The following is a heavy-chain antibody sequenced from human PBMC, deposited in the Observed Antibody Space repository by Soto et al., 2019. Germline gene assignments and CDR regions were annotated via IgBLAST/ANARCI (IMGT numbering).Heavy chain of an antibody. J-gene: IGHJ4*02. Sequence: EVQLVESGGGLVQPGGSLRLSCAASGFTVSSNYMSWVRQAPGKGLEWVSVIYSGGSTYYADSVKGRFTISRDNSKNTLYLQMNSLRAEDTAVYYCARDSGRFGDWKYYFDYWGQGTLVTVSS. CDR3: ARDSGRFGDWKYYFDY. CDR2: IYSGGST. CDR1: GFTVSSNY. D-gene: IGHD3-10*01. V-gene: IGHV3-66*01.